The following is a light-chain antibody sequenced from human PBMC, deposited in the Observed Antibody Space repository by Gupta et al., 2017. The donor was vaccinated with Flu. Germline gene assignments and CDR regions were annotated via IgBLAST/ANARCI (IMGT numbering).Light chain of an antibody. CDR2: SAA. Sequence: PSFLSASVGDRVTITCRVQQGISRYLKLGRQKPRKDPNHLIISAASMQSGVPSRCIGSGSGTDYSPPISSLHPEDVSTYYCQQYDSGFLTFGQGTRVEIK. CDR1: QGISRY. J-gene: IGKJ1*01. V-gene: IGKV1-27*01. CDR3: QQYDSGFLT.